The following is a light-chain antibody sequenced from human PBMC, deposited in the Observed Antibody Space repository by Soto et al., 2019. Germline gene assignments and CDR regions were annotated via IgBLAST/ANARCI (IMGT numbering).Light chain of an antibody. CDR1: SSDVGGYKY. J-gene: IGLJ2*01. V-gene: IGLV2-14*01. CDR3: SSYTSSSTLV. CDR2: EVS. Sequence: QSALTQPASVSGSPGQSITISCTGSSSDVGGYKYVSWYQQFPGKAPKVMIYEVSNRPSGVSNRFSGSKSGNTASLTISGLQAEDEADYYCSSYTSSSTLVFGGGTKVTVL.